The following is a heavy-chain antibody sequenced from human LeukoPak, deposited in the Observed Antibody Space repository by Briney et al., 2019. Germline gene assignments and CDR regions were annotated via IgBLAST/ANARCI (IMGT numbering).Heavy chain of an antibody. CDR3: ASFVWLAVAGTWVGSY. CDR2: IYTSGST. V-gene: IGHV4-61*02. J-gene: IGHJ4*02. CDR1: GGSISSGSYY. D-gene: IGHD6-19*01. Sequence: TAQTLSLTCTVSGGSISSGSYYWSWIRQPAGKGLEWIGRIYTSGSTNYNPSLKSRVTISVDTSKNQSSLRLSSVTAALTAVYYCASFVWLAVAGTWVGSYWGQGTLVTVSS.